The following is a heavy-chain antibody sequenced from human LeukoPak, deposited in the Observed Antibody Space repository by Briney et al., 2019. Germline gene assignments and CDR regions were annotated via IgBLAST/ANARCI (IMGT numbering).Heavy chain of an antibody. Sequence: PSETLSLTCTVSGGSISSSSYYWGWGRQPPGKGLEWIGSIYYSGSTYYNPSLKSRVTISVDTSKNQFSLKLSSVTAADTAVYYCASSVAWLVTVDYWGQGTLVTVSS. CDR2: IYYSGST. D-gene: IGHD6-19*01. V-gene: IGHV4-39*01. CDR1: GGSISSSSYY. J-gene: IGHJ4*02. CDR3: ASSVAWLVTVDY.